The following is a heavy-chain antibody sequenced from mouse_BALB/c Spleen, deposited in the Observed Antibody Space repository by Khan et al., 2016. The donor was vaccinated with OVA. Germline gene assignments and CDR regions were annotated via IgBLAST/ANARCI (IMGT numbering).Heavy chain of an antibody. J-gene: IGHJ3*01. V-gene: IGHV1S81*02. CDR3: TRSGYGSFAY. CDR2: INPSSGGT. Sequence: QVQLKESGAELVKPGASVRLSCKASGYTFTSYYLYWVKQRPGQGLEWIGDINPSSGGTTFNEKFKSKATLTVDKSSSTAYIQLNSLTSEDSAVYYCTRSGYGSFAYWGQGTLVTVSA. D-gene: IGHD2-2*01. CDR1: GYTFTSYY.